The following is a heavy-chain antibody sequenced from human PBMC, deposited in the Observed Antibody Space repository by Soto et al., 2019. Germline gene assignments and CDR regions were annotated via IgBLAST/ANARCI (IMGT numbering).Heavy chain of an antibody. CDR3: AKDGIGDSSSDWFDP. D-gene: IGHD3-16*01. V-gene: IGHV3-23*01. Sequence: GGSLRLSCAASGFTVSSYAMSWVRQAPGKGLEWVSAISGSGGSTYYADSVKGRFTISRDNSKNTLYLQMNSLRAEDTAVYYYAKDGIGDSSSDWFDPWGQGTLVTVSS. CDR2: ISGSGGST. J-gene: IGHJ5*02. CDR1: GFTVSSYA.